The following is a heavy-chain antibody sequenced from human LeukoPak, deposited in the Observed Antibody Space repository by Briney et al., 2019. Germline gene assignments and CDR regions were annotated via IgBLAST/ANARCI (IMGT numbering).Heavy chain of an antibody. CDR3: ARIPAYYDILTGYHTSGPIDY. V-gene: IGHV4-39*01. CDR1: GGSISSSSYY. J-gene: IGHJ4*02. D-gene: IGHD3-9*01. CDR2: IYYSGST. Sequence: PSETLSLTCTVSGGSISSSSYYWGWIRQPPGKGLEWIGSIYYSGSTYYNPSLKSRVTISVDTSKNQFSLKLSSVTAADTAVYYCARIPAYYDILTGYHTSGPIDYWGQGTLVTVSS.